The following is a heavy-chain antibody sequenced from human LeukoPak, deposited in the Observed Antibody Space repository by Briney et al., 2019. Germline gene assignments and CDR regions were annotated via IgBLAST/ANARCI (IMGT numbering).Heavy chain of an antibody. CDR1: HFTFTSYG. CDR2: ISPYSGNT. V-gene: IGHV1-18*01. CDR3: ARDPGVTSYYMDV. D-gene: IGHD2-21*02. J-gene: IGHJ6*03. Sequence: GASLNVSCKASHFTFTSYGISWLRQARGQRLEEGRWISPYSGNTNSAQKLQGRVTMTTDTSTSTAYMELRSLRSDDTAVYYCARDPGVTSYYMDVWGKGTTVTVSS.